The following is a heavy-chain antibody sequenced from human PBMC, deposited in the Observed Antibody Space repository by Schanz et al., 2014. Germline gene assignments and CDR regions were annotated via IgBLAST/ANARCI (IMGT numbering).Heavy chain of an antibody. V-gene: IGHV1-8*01. CDR1: GYSFTTYD. CDR2: MNPTTGNR. CDR3: AIHYGDSPL. D-gene: IGHD4-17*01. J-gene: IGHJ4*02. Sequence: QVQLVQSGAEVKKPGASVRVSCKASGYSFTTYDVNWVRQATGQGLEWMGWMNPTTGNRGYAQNFQGRVTMTRDTSLKTAYMEMTDLKFEDAGLYYCAIHYGDSPLWGQGTLSAVSS.